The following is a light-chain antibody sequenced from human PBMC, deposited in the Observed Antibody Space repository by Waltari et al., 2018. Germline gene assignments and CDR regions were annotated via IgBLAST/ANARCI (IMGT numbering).Light chain of an antibody. V-gene: IGLV2-14*01. J-gene: IGLJ2*01. CDR3: SSQSSNNVVL. CDR1: SNDLGVYNS. CDR2: DVS. Sequence: QSALTQPASVSGSPGQSVTIFCTGTSNDLGVYNSVSWYQEHPGQAPRVIIYDVSARPSGVSDRFSGSKSGNTASLTISGLQAEDEADYYCSSQSSNNVVLFGGGTKLTVL.